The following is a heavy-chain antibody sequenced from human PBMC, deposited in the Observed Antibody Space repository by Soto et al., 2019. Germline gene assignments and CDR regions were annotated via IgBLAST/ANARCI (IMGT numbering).Heavy chain of an antibody. CDR3: STDIGSYGLDI. Sequence: EVQLVESGGGFVQPGGSLRLSCVASRFSFTNAWMSWVRQAPGKGPEWVGRIKSKTDGGTADYAAHVKGRFTISRGDPQTALYLHMDSLKTEAKDLYHCSTDIGSYGLDIWGQGTTVTVSS. V-gene: IGHV3-15*01. CDR1: RFSFTNAW. CDR2: IKSKTDGGTA. D-gene: IGHD1-26*01. J-gene: IGHJ6*02.